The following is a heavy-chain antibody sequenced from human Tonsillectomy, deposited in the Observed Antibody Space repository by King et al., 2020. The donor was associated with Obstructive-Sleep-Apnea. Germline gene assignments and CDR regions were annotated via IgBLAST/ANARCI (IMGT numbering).Heavy chain of an antibody. CDR1: GFTFKSYA. D-gene: IGHD3-10*01. CDR3: AKEVILSL. CDR2: SGSGGNT. J-gene: IGHJ2*01. V-gene: IGHV3-23*04. Sequence: VQLVESGGGLVQPGGSLRLSCAGSGFTFKSYAMSWVRQAPGKGLEWVSASGSGGNTYYADSVKGRFTISRDNSKNTLYLQMNSLRAEDTAVYYCAKEVILSLWGRGPWSLSPQ.